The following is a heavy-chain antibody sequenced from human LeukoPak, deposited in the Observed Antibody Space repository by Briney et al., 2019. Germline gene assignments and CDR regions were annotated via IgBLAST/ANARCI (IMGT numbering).Heavy chain of an antibody. CDR3: ARDNDFFDY. V-gene: IGHV4-4*07. J-gene: IGHJ4*02. CDR1: GGSINTSY. CDR2: IHSSGST. Sequence: SETLSLTCSVSGGSINTSYWSCIGQPAGKGLEWIGRIHSSGSTHYNPSLKSRVTMSLDTSKNQFSLKLTSVTAADTAVYYCARDNDFFDYWGQGTLVTVSS.